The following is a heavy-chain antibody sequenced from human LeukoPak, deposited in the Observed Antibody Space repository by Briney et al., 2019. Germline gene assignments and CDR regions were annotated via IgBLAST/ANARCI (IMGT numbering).Heavy chain of an antibody. Sequence: PGGSLRLSCAASGFTFNIYGIHWVRQAPGKGLEWVAVIWNDGSIKYYADSVKGRFTISRDNSKNTLYLRMNSLRVEDTAVYYCARAVGPFDFWGQGTRVIVSS. CDR3: ARAVGPFDF. J-gene: IGHJ3*01. CDR1: GFTFNIYG. V-gene: IGHV3-33*01. CDR2: IWNDGSIK.